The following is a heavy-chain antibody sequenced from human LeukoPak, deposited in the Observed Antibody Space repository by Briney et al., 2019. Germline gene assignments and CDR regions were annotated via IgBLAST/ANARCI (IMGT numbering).Heavy chain of an antibody. J-gene: IGHJ3*02. CDR3: ARGTATYCGGDCYSGGNDAFDI. CDR2: IYYSGST. V-gene: IGHV4-59*01. Sequence: PSETLSLTCTVSGGSISSYYWSWIRQPPGKGLEWIGYIYYSGSTNYNPSLKSRVTISVDTSKNQFSLKLSSVTAADTAVYYCARGTATYCGGDCYSGGNDAFDIWGRGTMVTVSS. D-gene: IGHD2-21*02. CDR1: GGSISSYY.